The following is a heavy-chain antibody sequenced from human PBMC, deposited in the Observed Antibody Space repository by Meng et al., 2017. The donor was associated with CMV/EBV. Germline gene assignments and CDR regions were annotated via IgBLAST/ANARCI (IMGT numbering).Heavy chain of an antibody. Sequence: GEFLKISCAASGFTFSSYGMHWVRQAPGKGLEWVAFIRYDGSNKYYADSVKGRFTISRDNSKNTLYLQMNSLRAEDTAVYYCAKDRISRDIVVVVAASFLDYWGQGTLVTVSS. CDR3: AKDRISRDIVVVVAASFLDY. D-gene: IGHD2-15*01. V-gene: IGHV3-30*02. CDR1: GFTFSSYG. CDR2: IRYDGSNK. J-gene: IGHJ4*02.